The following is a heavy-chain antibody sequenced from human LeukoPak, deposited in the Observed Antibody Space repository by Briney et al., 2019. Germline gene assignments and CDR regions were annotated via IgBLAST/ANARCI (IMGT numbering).Heavy chain of an antibody. D-gene: IGHD2-2*01. CDR2: IYHSGNT. CDR1: GGSVSSGSSF. J-gene: IGHJ4*02. CDR3: ARGGSSTSCRFDY. Sequence: SETLSLTCTVSGGSVSSGSSFWSWIRQPPGKGLEWIGYIYHSGNTNYNPSLKSRVTISVDTSKNQFSLKLSSVTAADTAVYYCARGGSSTSCRFDYWGQGTLVTVSS. V-gene: IGHV4-61*01.